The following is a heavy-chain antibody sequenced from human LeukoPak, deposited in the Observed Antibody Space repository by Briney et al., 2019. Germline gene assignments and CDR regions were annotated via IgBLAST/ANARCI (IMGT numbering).Heavy chain of an antibody. V-gene: IGHV3-48*03. CDR2: ISSSGSTI. CDR3: ARIHSSGWYMNFDY. D-gene: IGHD6-19*01. CDR1: GFTFSGYE. Sequence: GGSLRLSCAASGFTFSGYEMTWVRQAPGKGLEWVSCISSSGSTIYYADSVKGRFTISRDNAKTSLYLQMNSLRAEDTAVYYCARIHSSGWYMNFDYWAEGTLVTVSS. J-gene: IGHJ4*02.